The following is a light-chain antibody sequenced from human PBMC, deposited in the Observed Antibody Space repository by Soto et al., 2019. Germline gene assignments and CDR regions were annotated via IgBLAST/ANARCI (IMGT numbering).Light chain of an antibody. J-gene: IGLJ2*01. CDR2: DVS. CDR3: SSYTSSSALVV. V-gene: IGLV2-14*01. CDR1: SSDVGGYNY. Sequence: QSALTQPASVSGSPGQSITISCTGTSSDVGGYNYVSWYQQHPGKAPKLMIYDVSNRPSGVSNRLSGSKSGNTASLTISGLQAEDDADYYCSSYTSSSALVVFGGGTKLTVL.